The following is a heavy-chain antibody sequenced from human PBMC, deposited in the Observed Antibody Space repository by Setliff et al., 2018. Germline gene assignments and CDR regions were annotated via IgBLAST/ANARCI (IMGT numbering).Heavy chain of an antibody. CDR1: GFTFGSYG. CDR3: ARGFHGTIRGGYFDN. J-gene: IGHJ4*02. CDR2: ISGRGGST. V-gene: IGHV3-23*01. Sequence: GGSLRLSCAASGFTFGSYGMHWVRQAPGKGLEWVSGISGRGGSTDYADSVEGRFSISRDTSKNMLYLQMNSLRVEDTAVYYCARGFHGTIRGGYFDNWGQGTLVTVSS. D-gene: IGHD2-2*01.